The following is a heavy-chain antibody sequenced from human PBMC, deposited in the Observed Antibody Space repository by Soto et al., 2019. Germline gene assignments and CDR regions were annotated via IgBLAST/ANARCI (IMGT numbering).Heavy chain of an antibody. CDR2: TYYRSKWYN. CDR3: ARDWGQYSSPSEWGWFDP. CDR1: GDSVSSNSAA. V-gene: IGHV6-1*01. D-gene: IGHD6-6*01. J-gene: IGHJ5*02. Sequence: KQSQTLSLTCAISGDSVSSNSAAWNWIRQSPSRGLEWLGRTYYRSKWYNDYAVSVKSRITINPDTSKNQFSLQLNSVTPEDTAVYYCARDWGQYSSPSEWGWFDPWGQGTLVTVSS.